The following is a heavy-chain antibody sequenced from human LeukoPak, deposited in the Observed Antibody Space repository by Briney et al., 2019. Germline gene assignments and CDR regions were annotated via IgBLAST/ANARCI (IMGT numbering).Heavy chain of an antibody. CDR2: IYYSGST. CDR1: GGSISSSSYY. Sequence: SETLSLTCTVSGGSISSSSYYWGWIRQPPGKGLEWIGSIYYSGSTYYKPSLKSRVTISVDASKNQFSLKLGSVTAADTAVYYCAREESDWSSLGYYYHYMDVWGKGTTVTISS. D-gene: IGHD3-9*01. V-gene: IGHV4-39*07. CDR3: AREESDWSSLGYYYHYMDV. J-gene: IGHJ6*03.